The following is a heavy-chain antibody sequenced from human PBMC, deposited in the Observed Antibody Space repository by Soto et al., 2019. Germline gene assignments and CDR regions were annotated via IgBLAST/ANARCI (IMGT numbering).Heavy chain of an antibody. CDR3: AREDFWSGYAPY. J-gene: IGHJ4*02. CDR1: GGSISSYY. Sequence: SETLSLTCTVSGGSISSYYWGWIRQPPGKGLEWIGYIYYSGSTNYNPSLKSRVTISVDTSKNQFSLKLSSVTAADTAVYYCAREDFWSGYAPYWGQGTLVTVSS. D-gene: IGHD3-3*01. V-gene: IGHV4-59*01. CDR2: IYYSGST.